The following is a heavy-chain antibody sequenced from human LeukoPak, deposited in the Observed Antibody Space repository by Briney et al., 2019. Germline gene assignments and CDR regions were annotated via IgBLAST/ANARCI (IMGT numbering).Heavy chain of an antibody. CDR1: GFTFSNAW. CDR3: TTDLYCYDSSGYYLPNYFDY. J-gene: IGHJ4*02. V-gene: IGHV3-15*01. CDR2: IKSKTDGGTT. Sequence: PGGSLRLSCAASGFTFSNAWMSWVRQAPGKGLEWVGRIKSKTDGGTTDYAAPVKGRFTITRDDSKNTLYLQMNSLKTEDTAVYYCTTDLYCYDSSGYYLPNYFDYWGQGTLVTVSS. D-gene: IGHD3-22*01.